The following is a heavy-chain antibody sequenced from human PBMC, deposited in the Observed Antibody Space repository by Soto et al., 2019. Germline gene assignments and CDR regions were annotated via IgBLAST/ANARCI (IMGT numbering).Heavy chain of an antibody. V-gene: IGHV1-69*06. J-gene: IGHJ3*02. CDR1: GGTFSTYG. D-gene: IGHD2-2*02. CDR2: IIPLFGTA. Sequence: QAQLVQSGAEVKKPGSSVKVSCQASGGTFSTYGIHWVRQAPGQGLEWMGGIIPLFGTANYAQRFQDRVTITADKSTSTAYMNLSSLRSEDTAVYYCARRYCSSVACYSLYGFEMWGQGTMVAVSS. CDR3: ARRYCSSVACYSLYGFEM.